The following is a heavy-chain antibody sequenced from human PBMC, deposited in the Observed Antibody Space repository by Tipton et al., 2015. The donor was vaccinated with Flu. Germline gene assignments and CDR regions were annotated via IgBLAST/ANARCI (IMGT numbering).Heavy chain of an antibody. CDR1: GFTFSSYG. CDR3: ARGQGYSSSWNFDY. V-gene: IGHV3-33*01. D-gene: IGHD6-13*01. Sequence: SLRLSCAASGFTFSSYGMHWVRQAPGKGLEWVAVIWYDGSNKYYADSVKGRFTISRDNSKNTLYLQMNSLRAEDTAVYYCARGQGYSSSWNFDYWGQGTLVTVSS. J-gene: IGHJ4*02. CDR2: IWYDGSNK.